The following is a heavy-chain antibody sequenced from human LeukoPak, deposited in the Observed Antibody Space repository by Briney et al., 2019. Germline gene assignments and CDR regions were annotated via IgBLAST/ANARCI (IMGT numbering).Heavy chain of an antibody. CDR1: GFTFSSYS. D-gene: IGHD5/OR15-5a*01. V-gene: IGHV3-23*01. J-gene: IGHJ4*02. Sequence: GGSLRLSCAASGFTFSSYSMSWVRQAPGKGLEWVSSISSSGGNTYYPDSVKGRFTVSRDNSKNTLYMQMNSLRAEDTAVYYCARGTSAVSNFDYWGQGTLVTVSS. CDR3: ARGTSAVSNFDY. CDR2: ISSSGGNT.